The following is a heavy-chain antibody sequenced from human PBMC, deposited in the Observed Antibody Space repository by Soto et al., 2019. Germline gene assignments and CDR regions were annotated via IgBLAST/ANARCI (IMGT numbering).Heavy chain of an antibody. V-gene: IGHV1-18*01. CDR3: ARDNVDYDFETESRFDP. J-gene: IGHJ5*02. CDR1: GYTFTSYG. Sequence: QVQLVQSGAEVKKPGASVKVSCKASGYTFTSYGISWVRQAPGQGLEWMGWISAYNGNTNYAQKLQGRVTMTTDTSTRTAYMELRSLRSDDTAAYYCARDNVDYDFETESRFDPWGQGTLVTVSS. CDR2: ISAYNGNT. D-gene: IGHD3-3*01.